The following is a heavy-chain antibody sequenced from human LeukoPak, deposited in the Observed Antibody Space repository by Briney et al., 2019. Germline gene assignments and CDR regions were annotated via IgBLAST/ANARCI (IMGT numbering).Heavy chain of an antibody. D-gene: IGHD5-18*01. V-gene: IGHV3-7*01. CDR3: ARVVVDTAMVTHFDY. CDR1: GFTFSTYW. CDR2: INQDGSEK. J-gene: IGHJ4*02. Sequence: GGSLRLSCAASGFTFSTYWMSWVRQAPGKGLEWVANINQDGSEKYSVDSVKGRFTISRDNSKNTLYLQMNSLRAEDTAVYYCARVVVDTAMVTHFDYWGQGTLVTVSS.